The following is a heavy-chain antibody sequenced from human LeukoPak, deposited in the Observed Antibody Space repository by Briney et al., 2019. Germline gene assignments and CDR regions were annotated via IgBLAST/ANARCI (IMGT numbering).Heavy chain of an antibody. D-gene: IGHD6-19*01. V-gene: IGHV3-21*01. CDR3: ASLTSSGWYDTSC. CDR1: GFTFSSYS. J-gene: IGHJ4*02. CDR2: ISSSSSYI. Sequence: PGGSLRLSCAASGFTFSSYSMNWVRQAPGKGLEWVSSISSSSSYIYYADSVKGRFTISRDNAKNSLYLQMNSLRAEDTAVYYCASLTSSGWYDTSCWGQGTLVTVSS.